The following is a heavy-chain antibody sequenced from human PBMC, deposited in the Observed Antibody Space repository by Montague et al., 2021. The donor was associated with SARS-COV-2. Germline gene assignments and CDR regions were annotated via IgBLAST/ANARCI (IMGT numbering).Heavy chain of an antibody. D-gene: IGHD3-22*01. CDR1: GGSFGDNH. J-gene: IGHJ4*02. CDR3: ARGHLSVSMIVVVFTSASYYFDY. CDR2: IKHSGRT. V-gene: IGHV4-34*01. Sequence: SETLSLTCAVYGGSFGDNHWRSFRHHSGKGLVWFGDIKHSGRTNYNPSLQSRVTISVDTSKNQFFLKVTSVTAADTAVYFCARGHLSVSMIVVVFTSASYYFDYWGQGAQVTVSS.